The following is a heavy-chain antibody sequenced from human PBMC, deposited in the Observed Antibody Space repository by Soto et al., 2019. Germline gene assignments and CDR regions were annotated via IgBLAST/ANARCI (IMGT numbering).Heavy chain of an antibody. CDR1: GYTFTSYG. CDR3: ARDLPTMDV. CDR2: IRAYNGNT. Sequence: QVQLVQSGAEVKKPGASVKDSCKASGYTFTSYGISWVRPAPGHGLELMGWIRAYNGNTHYSQKLQGRVTITTDTSTSTAYMELRSLRSDDTAVNYCARDLPTMDVWRQGTTVTVSS. J-gene: IGHJ6*02. V-gene: IGHV1-18*01.